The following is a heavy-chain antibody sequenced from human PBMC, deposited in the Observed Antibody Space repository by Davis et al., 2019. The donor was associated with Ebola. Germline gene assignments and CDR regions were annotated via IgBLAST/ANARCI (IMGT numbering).Heavy chain of an antibody. J-gene: IGHJ4*02. CDR1: GFSFSAYW. CDR3: ARETAVAHFDY. D-gene: IGHD6-19*01. CDR2: ISRDGSGT. V-gene: IGHV3-74*01. Sequence: GESLKISCTASGFSFSAYWIHWVRQVPGKGLMWVSRISRDGSGTNYADSVKGRFTISRDNARNTLYLQMNSLRAEDTAVYYCARETAVAHFDYWGQGTLVTVSS.